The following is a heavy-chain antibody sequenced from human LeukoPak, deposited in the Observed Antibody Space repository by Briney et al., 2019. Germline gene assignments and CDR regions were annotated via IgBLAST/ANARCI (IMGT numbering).Heavy chain of an antibody. V-gene: IGHV3-23*01. CDR3: ARDIEFST. CDR2: ISFSGGNT. J-gene: IGHJ3*01. Sequence: GGSLRLSCVASGFTFRSYVMNWVRQAPGKGLEWVSLISFSGGNTYYADSMKGRFTISRDNYKDTLYLQMNSLRAEDTAMYYCARDIEFSTWGLGTMVTVSS. D-gene: IGHD3-3*02. CDR1: GFTFRSYV.